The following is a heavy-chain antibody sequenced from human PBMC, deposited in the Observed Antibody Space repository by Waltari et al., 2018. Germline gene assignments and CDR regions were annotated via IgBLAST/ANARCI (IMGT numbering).Heavy chain of an antibody. Sequence: EVQLMQSGADVKKPGESLKISCKGSGYIFTNYWIGWVRQMPGKGLEWMGIIYPDDSSTKYSPAFQGQVTSSADKSTSTAFLQWSRLRASDTAMYYCARQLAASWYFDLGGRGTLVTVSS. CDR1: GYIFTNYW. D-gene: IGHD2-15*01. V-gene: IGHV5-51*01. CDR2: IYPDDSST. J-gene: IGHJ2*01. CDR3: ARQLAASWYFDL.